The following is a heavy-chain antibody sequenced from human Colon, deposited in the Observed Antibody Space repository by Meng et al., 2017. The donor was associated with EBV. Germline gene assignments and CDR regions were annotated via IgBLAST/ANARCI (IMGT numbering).Heavy chain of an antibody. D-gene: IGHD2-21*02. CDR2: IYHSGST. V-gene: IGHV4-4*02. Sequence: QWQWQASCPSLVTTSGTLSLPRAVSGGSTRRSNWWSWVRQPSGKGLEWIGEIYHSGSTNYNPSLKSRVTISVDKSKNQFSLKLSSVTAADTAVYYCARVVTALWGYYFDYWGQGTLVTVSS. J-gene: IGHJ4*02. CDR1: GGSTRRSNW. CDR3: ARVVTALWGYYFDY.